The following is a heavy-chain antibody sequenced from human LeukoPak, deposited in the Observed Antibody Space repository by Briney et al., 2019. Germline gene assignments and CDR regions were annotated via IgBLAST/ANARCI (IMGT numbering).Heavy chain of an antibody. CDR2: ISYDGSNK. J-gene: IGHJ6*04. CDR1: GFTFSSYA. Sequence: PGRSLRLSCAASGFTFSSYAMHWVRQAPGKGLEWVAVISYDGSNKYYADSVKGRFTISRDNSKNTLYLQMNSLRAEDTAVYYCARDKGSGLDYYYYYGMDVWGKGTTVTVSS. V-gene: IGHV3-30*04. CDR3: ARDKGSGLDYYYYYGMDV. D-gene: IGHD3-10*01.